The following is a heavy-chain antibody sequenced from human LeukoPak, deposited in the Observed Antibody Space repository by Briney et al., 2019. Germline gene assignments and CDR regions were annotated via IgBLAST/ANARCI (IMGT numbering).Heavy chain of an antibody. CDR2: IKQDGSEK. CDR3: ARDSAGNDY. V-gene: IGHV3-7*01. D-gene: IGHD6-13*01. Sequence: GGSLRLSCAASGFTFSTYWMSWVRQAPGKGLEWVANIKQDGSEKYYVDPEKGRFTISRDNAKNSLYLQMNSLRAEDTAMYYCARDSAGNDYWGQGTLVTVSS. J-gene: IGHJ4*02. CDR1: GFTFSTYW.